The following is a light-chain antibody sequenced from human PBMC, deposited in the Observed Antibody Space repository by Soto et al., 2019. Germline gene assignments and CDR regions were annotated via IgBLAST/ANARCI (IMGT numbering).Light chain of an antibody. CDR3: QEYGGPPPIT. V-gene: IGKV3-20*01. CDR1: QSVRSDQ. Sequence: IGLTQSPDTLSLSPGERATLSCRASQSVRSDQLAWYQQRRGQAPRLLIFDASFRASGVPERFRGSGSGTDFALTITRLEPEDFAVYYCQEYGGPPPITFGRGTRLDIK. J-gene: IGKJ5*01. CDR2: DAS.